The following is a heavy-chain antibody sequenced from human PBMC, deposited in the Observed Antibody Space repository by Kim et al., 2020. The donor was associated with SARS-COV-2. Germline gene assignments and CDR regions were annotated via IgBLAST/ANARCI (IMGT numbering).Heavy chain of an antibody. CDR3: ARESGKGYCSSTSCSLYYYYGMDV. Sequence: SETLSLTCTVSGGSISSSSYYWGWIRQPPGKGLEWIGSIYYSGSTYYNPSLKSRVTISVDTSKNQFSLKLSSVTAADTAVYYCARESGKGYCSSTSCSLYYYYGMDVWGQGTTVTVSS. D-gene: IGHD2-2*01. CDR2: IYYSGST. J-gene: IGHJ6*02. CDR1: GGSISSSSYY. V-gene: IGHV4-39*02.